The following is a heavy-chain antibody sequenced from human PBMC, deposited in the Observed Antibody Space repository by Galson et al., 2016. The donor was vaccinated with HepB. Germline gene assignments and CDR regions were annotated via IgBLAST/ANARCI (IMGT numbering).Heavy chain of an antibody. D-gene: IGHD4-17*01. CDR3: ARQYGTYFAY. Sequence: CAISGDSVSSNSAAWHWIRQSPSRGLEWLGRTYYRSKWYNDYTVPVKGRITINPDTSKNQFSFQLNSSTPEDTAVYYCARQYGTYFAYWGRGTLVTVSS. CDR1: GDSVSSNSAA. V-gene: IGHV6-1*01. CDR2: TYYRSKWYN. J-gene: IGHJ4*02.